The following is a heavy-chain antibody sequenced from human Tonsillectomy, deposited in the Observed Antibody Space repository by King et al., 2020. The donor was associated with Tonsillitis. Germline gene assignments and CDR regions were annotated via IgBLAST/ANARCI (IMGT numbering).Heavy chain of an antibody. CDR3: ARGGIVGATIVGYYFDY. D-gene: IGHD1-26*01. V-gene: IGHV4-30-4*07. CDR2: IYYSGST. Sequence: QLQESGPGLVKPSQTLSLTCAVSGGSISSGGYSWSWIRQPPGKGLEWIGYIYYSGSTYYNPSLKSRVTISVDTSKNQFSLQLSSVTAADTAVYYCARGGIVGATIVGYYFDYWGQGTLVPVSS. J-gene: IGHJ4*02. CDR1: GGSISSGGYS.